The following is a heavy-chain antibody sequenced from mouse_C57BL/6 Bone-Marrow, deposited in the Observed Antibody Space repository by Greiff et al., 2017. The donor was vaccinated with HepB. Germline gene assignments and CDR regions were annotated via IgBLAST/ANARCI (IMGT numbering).Heavy chain of an antibody. V-gene: IGHV5-12*01. CDR2: ISIGGGST. Sequence: EVQLVESGGGLVQPGGSLKLSCAASGFTFSDYYMYWVRQTPEKRLEWVAYISIGGGSTYYPDTVKGRFTISRDNAKNTLYLQMSRLKSEDTAMYYCARLGFDYWGQGTTLTVSS. CDR3: ARLGFDY. CDR1: GFTFSDYY. J-gene: IGHJ2*01.